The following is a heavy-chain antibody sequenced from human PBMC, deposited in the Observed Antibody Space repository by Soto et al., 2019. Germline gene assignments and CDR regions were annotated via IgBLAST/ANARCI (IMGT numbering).Heavy chain of an antibody. J-gene: IGHJ4*02. CDR3: ARSYSGAYAWRN. CDR2: ISHTGIT. V-gene: IGHV4-39*01. D-gene: IGHD3-22*01. CDR1: GDSISSSDYY. Sequence: SETLSLTCTVSGDSISSSDYYWGWIRQPPGKGLEWIGTISHTGITYYNPSLKSRLTISVDTSKNQFSLKLSSVTAADTAVHYCARSYSGAYAWRNWGQGSLVTVSS.